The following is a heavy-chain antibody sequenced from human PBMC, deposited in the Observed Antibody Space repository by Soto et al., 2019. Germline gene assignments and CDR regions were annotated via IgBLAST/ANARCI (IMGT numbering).Heavy chain of an antibody. CDR3: ARGHDFWSGYYTYYYYGMDV. V-gene: IGHV4-34*01. Sequence: SETLSLTCAVYGGSFSGYYWSWIRQPPGKRLEWIGEINHSGSTNYNPSLKSRVNISVDTSKNQFSLKLSSVTAADTAVYYCARGHDFWSGYYTYYYYGMDVWGQGTTVTVSS. CDR1: GGSFSGYY. CDR2: INHSGST. J-gene: IGHJ6*02. D-gene: IGHD3-3*01.